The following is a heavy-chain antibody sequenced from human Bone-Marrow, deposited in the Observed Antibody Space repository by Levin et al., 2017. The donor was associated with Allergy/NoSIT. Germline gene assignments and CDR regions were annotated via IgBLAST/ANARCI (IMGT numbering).Heavy chain of an antibody. J-gene: IGHJ4*02. CDR2: INAGGGAI. Sequence: VASVKVSCAASGFTFSSYSMAWVRQAPAKGLEWVSIINAGGGAIYYADSVKGRFTISRDNSKNTLYLQMNSLRTEDTAIYYCAKEYSDYPDPFDYWGQGTLVTVSS. V-gene: IGHV3-23*01. CDR3: AKEYSDYPDPFDY. D-gene: IGHD4-11*01. CDR1: GFTFSSYS.